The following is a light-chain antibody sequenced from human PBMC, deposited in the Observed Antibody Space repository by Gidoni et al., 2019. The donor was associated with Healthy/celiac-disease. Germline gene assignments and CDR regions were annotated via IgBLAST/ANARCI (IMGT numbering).Light chain of an antibody. CDR3: QSYDSSLSGYV. CDR1: SSNIGAGYD. V-gene: IGLV1-40*01. J-gene: IGLJ1*01. Sequence: QSVLTPPPSLSGAPGQRVTISCTGRSSNIGAGYDVYWYQQLPGTAPKLLIYGNSNRPSGVPDRFSGSKSGTSASLAITGLQAEDEADYYCQSYDSSLSGYVFGTGTKVTVL. CDR2: GNS.